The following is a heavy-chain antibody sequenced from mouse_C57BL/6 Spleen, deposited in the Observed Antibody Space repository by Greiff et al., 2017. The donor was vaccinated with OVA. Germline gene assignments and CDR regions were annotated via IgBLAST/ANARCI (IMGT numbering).Heavy chain of an antibody. V-gene: IGHV1-26*01. CDR2: INPNNGGT. CDR3: ARGNYDFDY. Sequence: EVKLQQSGPELVKPGASVKISCKASGYTFTDYYMNWVKQSHGKSLEWIGDINPNNGGTSYNQKFKGKATLTVDKSSSTAYMELRSLTSEDSAVYYCARGNYDFDYWGQGTTLTVSS. D-gene: IGHD2-4*01. CDR1: GYTFTDYY. J-gene: IGHJ2*01.